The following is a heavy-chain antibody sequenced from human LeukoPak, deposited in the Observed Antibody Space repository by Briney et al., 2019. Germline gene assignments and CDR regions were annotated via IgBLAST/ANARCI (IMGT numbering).Heavy chain of an antibody. CDR1: GGTFSSYA. J-gene: IGHJ4*02. CDR3: ARAAVAGIHSGDY. D-gene: IGHD6-19*01. Sequence: SVKVPCKASGGTFSSYAISWVRHAPGQGLEWMGGIIPIFGKADYAQKFQGRVTITADESTSTAYMELSSLRSEDTAVYYCARAAVAGIHSGDYWGQGTLVTVSS. V-gene: IGHV1-69*01. CDR2: IIPIFGKA.